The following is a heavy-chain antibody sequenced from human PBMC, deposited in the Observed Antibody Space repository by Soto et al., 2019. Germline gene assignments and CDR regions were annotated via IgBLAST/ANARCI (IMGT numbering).Heavy chain of an antibody. D-gene: IGHD5-12*01. Sequence: QVQLQESGPGLVKPSQTLSLTCTVSGGSISSGDYYWSWIRQPPGKGLEWIAYIYYTGSTYYNPSLESRVTMSLDTSKNQFSLRLSSVTAADTAVYYCARDGRNSGYRGGGDYWGQGTLVTVSS. CDR2: IYYTGST. CDR1: GGSISSGDYY. CDR3: ARDGRNSGYRGGGDY. J-gene: IGHJ4*02. V-gene: IGHV4-30-4*01.